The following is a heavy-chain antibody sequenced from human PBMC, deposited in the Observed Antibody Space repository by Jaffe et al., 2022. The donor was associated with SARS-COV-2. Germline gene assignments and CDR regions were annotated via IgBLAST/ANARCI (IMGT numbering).Heavy chain of an antibody. J-gene: IGHJ6*02. CDR2: IWYDGSNK. Sequence: QVQLVESGGGVVQPGRSLRLSCAASGFTFSSYGMHWVRQAPGKGLEWVAVIWYDGSNKYYADSVKGRFTISRDNSKNTLYLQMNSLRAEDTAVYYCARDFPPYYDILTGPTMGYYGMDVWGQGTTVTVSS. D-gene: IGHD3-9*01. V-gene: IGHV3-33*01. CDR3: ARDFPPYYDILTGPTMGYYGMDV. CDR1: GFTFSSYG.